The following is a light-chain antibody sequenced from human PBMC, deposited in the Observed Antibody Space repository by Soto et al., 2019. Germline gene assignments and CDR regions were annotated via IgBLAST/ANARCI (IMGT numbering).Light chain of an antibody. J-gene: IGKJ5*01. Sequence: EIVMTQSPATLSLSPGERATLSCRASQSVSRKLAWYQQTRGQAPRLLSYDASTRATGIPDRFSGSGSGTEFTLTISRLEPEDFEVYYCQQSGSSPITFGQGTRLEIK. CDR3: QQSGSSPIT. V-gene: IGKV3-20*01. CDR2: DAS. CDR1: QSVSRK.